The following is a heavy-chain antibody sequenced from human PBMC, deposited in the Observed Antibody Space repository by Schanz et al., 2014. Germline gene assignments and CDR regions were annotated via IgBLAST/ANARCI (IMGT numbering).Heavy chain of an antibody. Sequence: EMQLVESGGGLVQPGGSLRLSCRASGFIVTTYSMNWVRQAPGKGLEWVSYITTSSTTIHYAGSVKGRFTISRDNGKNSLYLQMNSLRDEDTAVYYCARDKGGYYPFDYWGQGSLVTVSS. J-gene: IGHJ4*02. CDR1: GFIVTTYS. D-gene: IGHD3-22*01. CDR3: ARDKGGYYPFDY. CDR2: ITTSSTTI. V-gene: IGHV3-48*02.